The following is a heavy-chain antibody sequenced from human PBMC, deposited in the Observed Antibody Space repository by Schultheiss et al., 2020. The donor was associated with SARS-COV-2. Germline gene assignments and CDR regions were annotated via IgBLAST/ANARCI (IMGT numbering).Heavy chain of an antibody. D-gene: IGHD6-6*01. Sequence: SETLSLTCTVSGGSISSGYYWGWIRQPPGKGLEWIGSIYHSGSTYYNPSLKSRVTISVDTSKNQFSLKLSSVTAADTAVYYCARDGRLSIAARPSAFDIWGQGTMVTVSS. CDR3: ARDGRLSIAARPSAFDI. CDR1: GGSISSGYY. V-gene: IGHV4-38-2*02. CDR2: IYHSGST. J-gene: IGHJ3*02.